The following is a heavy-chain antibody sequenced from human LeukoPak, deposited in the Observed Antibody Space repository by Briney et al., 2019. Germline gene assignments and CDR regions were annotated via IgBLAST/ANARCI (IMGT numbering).Heavy chain of an antibody. V-gene: IGHV3-48*01. D-gene: IGHD5-12*01. CDR3: AWGWLRPVFDY. CDR1: GFTFSSYS. J-gene: IGHJ4*02. Sequence: GGSLRLSCAASGFTFSSYSMNWVRQAPGKGLEWVSYISSSSSTIYYADSVKGRFTISRDNAKNSLYLQMNSLRAEDTAVYYCAWGWLRPVFDYWGQGTLVTVSS. CDR2: ISSSSSTI.